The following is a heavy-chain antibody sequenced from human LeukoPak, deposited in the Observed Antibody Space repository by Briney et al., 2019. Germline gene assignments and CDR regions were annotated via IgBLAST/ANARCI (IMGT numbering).Heavy chain of an antibody. V-gene: IGHV1-18*01. CDR1: GYTFTSYG. CDR3: ARVDCSSTSCFSRLGY. D-gene: IGHD2-2*01. CDR2: ISAYNGNT. Sequence: ASVKVSCKASGYTFTSYGISWVRQAPGQGLEWMGWISAYNGNTNYAQKLQGRVTMTTDTSTSTAYMELRSLRSDDTAVYYCARVDCSSTSCFSRLGYWGQGTLVAVSS. J-gene: IGHJ4*02.